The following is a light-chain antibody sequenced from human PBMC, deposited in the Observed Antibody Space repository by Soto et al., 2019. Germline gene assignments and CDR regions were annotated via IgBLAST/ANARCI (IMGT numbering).Light chain of an antibody. V-gene: IGKV3-15*01. CDR2: GTS. Sequence: EIVMTQSPATLSVSPGERATLSCRASQDISTNLAWYQHKRGQPPRLLIYGTSTRATGIPARFNGSGSGTEFSLTITSMQSEDFVVYYCQQYNNWPRTFGPGTKVEF. J-gene: IGKJ1*01. CDR3: QQYNNWPRT. CDR1: QDISTN.